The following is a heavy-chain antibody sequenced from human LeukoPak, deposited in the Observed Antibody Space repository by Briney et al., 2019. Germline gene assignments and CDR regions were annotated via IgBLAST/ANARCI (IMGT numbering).Heavy chain of an antibody. CDR2: LTGSGGST. J-gene: IGHJ3*02. D-gene: IGHD2-2*01. CDR3: AKDPAAVPFDSFDI. CDR1: TFSFDSYS. Sequence: GGSLRLSCTASTFSFDSYSMNWVRQAPGKGLEGVSSLTGSGGSTYYADSVKGRFTISRDNSRNALYLQMNSLRAEDTALYYCAKDPAAVPFDSFDIWGQGTMVTVSS. V-gene: IGHV3-23*01.